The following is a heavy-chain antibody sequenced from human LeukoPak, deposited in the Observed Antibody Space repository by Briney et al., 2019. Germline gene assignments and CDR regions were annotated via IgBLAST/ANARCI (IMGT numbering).Heavy chain of an antibody. J-gene: IGHJ6*02. V-gene: IGHV1-2*02. CDR2: LNPNTLVT. D-gene: IGHD4-23*01. Sequence: ASVKVPCKASGGTFSSYAISWVRQAPGQGLEWMGWLNPNTLVTNYAQHFQGRVSMTWDTSISTGYMDLHSLTSDDTAVYYCARKDGGRDGMDVWGQGTTVTVSS. CDR1: GGTFSSYA. CDR3: ARKDGGRDGMDV.